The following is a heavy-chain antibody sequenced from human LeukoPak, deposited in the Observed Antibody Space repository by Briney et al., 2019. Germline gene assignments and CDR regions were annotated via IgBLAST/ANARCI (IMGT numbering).Heavy chain of an antibody. Sequence: PGGSLRLSCAASGFAFSRSAMTGVRQTPGKGLDWVSSISSSGNTYDADSVKGRFTISRDNSKNMLYLQMNSLRAEDTAVYYCVKGRISEDGLDFWGQGTLVTVSS. V-gene: IGHV3-23*01. CDR3: VKGRISEDGLDF. D-gene: IGHD6-13*01. J-gene: IGHJ4*02. CDR1: GFAFSRSA. CDR2: ISSSGNT.